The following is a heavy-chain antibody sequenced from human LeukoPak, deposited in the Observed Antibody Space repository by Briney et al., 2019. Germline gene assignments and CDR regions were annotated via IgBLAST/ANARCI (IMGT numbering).Heavy chain of an antibody. CDR3: AKALGYCSSTSCYDWYFQH. D-gene: IGHD2-2*01. J-gene: IGHJ1*01. CDR1: GFTFGSYG. Sequence: GRSLRLSCAASGFTFGSYGMHWVRQAPGKGLEWVAVISYDGSNKYYADSVKGRFTISRDNSKNTLYLQMNSLRAEDTAVYYCAKALGYCSSTSCYDWYFQHWGQGTLVTVSS. V-gene: IGHV3-30*18. CDR2: ISYDGSNK.